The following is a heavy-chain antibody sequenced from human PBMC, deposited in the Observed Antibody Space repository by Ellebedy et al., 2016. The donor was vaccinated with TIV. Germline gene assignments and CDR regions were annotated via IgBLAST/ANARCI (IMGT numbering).Heavy chain of an antibody. Sequence: MPSETLSLTCGVYGGSFSGYYWSWIRQAPGKGLEWIGDINHSGSTKYNPSFESRVTPSVDTSKKQFSLRLSSVTAADTAGYYCARGMYGSSSPHPFDPWGRGILVTVSS. D-gene: IGHD6-6*01. CDR1: GGSFSGYY. CDR3: ARGMYGSSSPHPFDP. CDR2: INHSGST. V-gene: IGHV4-34*01. J-gene: IGHJ5*02.